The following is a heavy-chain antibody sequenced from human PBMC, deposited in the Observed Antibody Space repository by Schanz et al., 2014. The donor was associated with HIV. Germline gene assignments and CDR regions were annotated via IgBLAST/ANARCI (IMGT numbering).Heavy chain of an antibody. CDR3: AIRTPMISFGAFDI. CDR2: IRAGVGTA. V-gene: IGHV3-23*04. D-gene: IGHD3-16*01. Sequence: VQLVESGGGVVQPGGSLRLSCAGSGITFSGFTFSNYGMSWVRQAPGKGLEWGTTIRAGVGTASYADSVKGRFTISRDNSKKMLFLQMNRLRAEDTAVYYCAIRTPMISFGAFDIWGRGTMVTVSS. CDR1: GITFSGFTFSNYG. J-gene: IGHJ3*02.